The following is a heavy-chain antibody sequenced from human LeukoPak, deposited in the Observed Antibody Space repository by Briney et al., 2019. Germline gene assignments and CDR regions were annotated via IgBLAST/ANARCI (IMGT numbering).Heavy chain of an antibody. CDR2: IYTSGST. D-gene: IGHD4-11*01. CDR1: GGSISSYY. V-gene: IGHV4-4*07. J-gene: IGHJ6*03. Sequence: PSGTLSLTCTASGGSISSYYWSWIRQAPGKGLEWIGRIYTSGSTSYNPSLKSRVTMSVDTSKNQFSLKLSSVTAADTAVYYCARSTGTTVFSMGVRNYYYYMDVWGKGTTVTVSS. CDR3: ARSTGTTVFSMGVRNYYYYMDV.